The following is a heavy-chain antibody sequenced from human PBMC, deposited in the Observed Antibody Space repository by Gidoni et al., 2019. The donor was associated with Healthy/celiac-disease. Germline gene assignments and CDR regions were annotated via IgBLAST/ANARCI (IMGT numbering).Heavy chain of an antibody. Sequence: EVQLVESGGGLVKPGGSLRRFCAASGFPFSSSSMNWVRPSPGKGLEWVSSISSGSRYIYYADSVKGRFTISRDNAKNSLYLQMNSLRAEDTAVYYCARDRGSGSYWGPYDAFDIWGQGTMVTVSS. J-gene: IGHJ3*02. CDR3: ARDRGSGSYWGPYDAFDI. V-gene: IGHV3-21*01. D-gene: IGHD1-26*01. CDR2: ISSGSRYI. CDR1: GFPFSSSS.